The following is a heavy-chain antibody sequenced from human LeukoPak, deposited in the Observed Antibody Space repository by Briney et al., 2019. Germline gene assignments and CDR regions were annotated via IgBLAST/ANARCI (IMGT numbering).Heavy chain of an antibody. J-gene: IGHJ4*02. V-gene: IGHV1-2*02. D-gene: IGHD1-26*01. CDR3: ARDPSQYTGSYFDY. CDR2: SNTNSGDT. Sequence: GASVNLSCNTSGYTFTGYFIHWIRQAPGQGLERMGWSNTNSGDTHYALKFQGRVFMTRDTSISTVYMELSRLTTDDTAVYFCARDPSQYTGSYFDYWGQGTLVTV. CDR1: GYTFTGYF.